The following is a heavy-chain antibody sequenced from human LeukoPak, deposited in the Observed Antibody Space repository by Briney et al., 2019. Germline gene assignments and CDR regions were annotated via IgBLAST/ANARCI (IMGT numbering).Heavy chain of an antibody. V-gene: IGHV4-59*12. CDR2: IYYSGNT. CDR3: ERGMATGPDP. Sequence: PSETLSLTCAVAGGSISSYSWSWIRQPPGKGLEWSGYIYYSGNTNYNPSFQSRLTISVDTSNNQFYLQLSTVTASDTAMYYCERGMATGPDPWGQGTLVTVSS. D-gene: IGHD5-24*01. CDR1: GGSISSYS. J-gene: IGHJ5*02.